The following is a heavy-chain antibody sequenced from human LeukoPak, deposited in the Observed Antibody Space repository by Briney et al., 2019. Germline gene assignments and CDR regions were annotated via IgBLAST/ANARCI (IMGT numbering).Heavy chain of an antibody. J-gene: IGHJ4*02. V-gene: IGHV5-51*01. CDR1: GYSFISYW. CDR2: IYPGDSET. Sequence: GESLQISCQGSGYSFISYWIGWVRQMPGKGLEWMGIIYPGDSETRYSPSFQGQVTISADKSISTAYLQWSSLKASDTAMYYCASFKWNRRIAARQEDYFDYWGQGTLVTVSS. CDR3: ASFKWNRRIAARQEDYFDY. D-gene: IGHD6-6*01.